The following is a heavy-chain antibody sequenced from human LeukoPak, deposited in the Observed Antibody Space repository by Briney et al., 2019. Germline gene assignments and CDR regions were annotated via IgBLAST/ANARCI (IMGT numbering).Heavy chain of an antibody. CDR2: IYYSGST. CDR1: GGSISSYY. Sequence: SETLSFTCAVSGGSISSYYWSWIRQPPGKGLEWIGYIYYSGSTNYNPSLKSRVTISVDTSKNQFSLKLSSVTAADTAVYYCARDSDSSSWHFDYWGQGTLVAVSS. CDR3: ARDSDSSSWHFDY. V-gene: IGHV4-59*01. D-gene: IGHD6-13*01. J-gene: IGHJ4*02.